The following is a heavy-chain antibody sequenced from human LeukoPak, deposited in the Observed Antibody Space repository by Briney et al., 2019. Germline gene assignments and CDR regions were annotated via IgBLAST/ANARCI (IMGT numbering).Heavy chain of an antibody. CDR1: GVSMTGYY. D-gene: IGHD3-10*01. CDR3: ATRPADGSWYGVFDF. V-gene: IGHV4-59*13. CDR2: IYSSGST. Sequence: SETLSLTCSVSGVSMTGYYWSWIRQAPGKAPEWIGYIYSSGSTNYNPSLNSRVTMSLEASKNQFSLKLTFVTAADTAVYYCATRPADGSWYGVFDFWSRGTLVTVSS. J-gene: IGHJ4*01.